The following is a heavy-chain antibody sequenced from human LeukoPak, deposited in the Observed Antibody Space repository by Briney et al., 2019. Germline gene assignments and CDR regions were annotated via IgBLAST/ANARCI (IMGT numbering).Heavy chain of an antibody. CDR1: GFTLFTFNNAW. J-gene: IGHJ4*02. CDR2: IKSKSDGGTT. Sequence: PEGSLRLSCTASGFTLFTFNNAWMSWVRQTPGKGLEWIGRIKSKSDGGTTDYTAPVKGRFSISRDDSKNTVYLQVNSLKTEDTAVYYCTTDLLDYWGQGTLVTVSS. V-gene: IGHV3-15*01. CDR3: TTDLLDY.